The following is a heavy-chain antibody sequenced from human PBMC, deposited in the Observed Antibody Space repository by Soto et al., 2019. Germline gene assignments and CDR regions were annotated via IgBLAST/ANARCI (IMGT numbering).Heavy chain of an antibody. CDR2: INAGNGNT. CDR1: RYTFTSYA. Sequence: APVKVSCKASRYTFTSYAMHWARQAPGQRLEWMGWINAGNGNTKYSQKFQGRVTITRDTSASTAYMELSSLRSEDTAVYYCARSIVVVTAADYWGQGTLVTVSS. V-gene: IGHV1-3*01. J-gene: IGHJ4*02. CDR3: ARSIVVVTAADY. D-gene: IGHD2-21*02.